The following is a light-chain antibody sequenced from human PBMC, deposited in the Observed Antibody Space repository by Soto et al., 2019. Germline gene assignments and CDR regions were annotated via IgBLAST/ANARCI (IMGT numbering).Light chain of an antibody. V-gene: IGKV1-39*01. J-gene: IGKJ1*01. Sequence: TQSPGTLSLSPGERATLSCRASQSISSYLNWYQQKPGKAPKLLIYAASSLQSGVPSRFSGSGSGTDFTLTISSLQPEDFATYYCQQSYSTPPTFGQGTKVEIK. CDR3: QQSYSTPPT. CDR1: QSISSY. CDR2: AAS.